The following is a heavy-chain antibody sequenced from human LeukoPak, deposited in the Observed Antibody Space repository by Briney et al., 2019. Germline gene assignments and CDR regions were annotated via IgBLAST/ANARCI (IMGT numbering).Heavy chain of an antibody. D-gene: IGHD1-26*01. J-gene: IGHJ3*02. CDR3: ARDGGSNDAFDI. CDR1: GFSFSSYE. Sequence: GGSLRLSCAASGFSFSSYEMNWVRQAPGKGLEWVSSISSSSSYIYYADSVKGRFTISRDNAKNSLYLQMNSLRAEDTAVYYCARDGGSNDAFDIWGQGTMVTVSS. V-gene: IGHV3-21*01. CDR2: ISSSSSYI.